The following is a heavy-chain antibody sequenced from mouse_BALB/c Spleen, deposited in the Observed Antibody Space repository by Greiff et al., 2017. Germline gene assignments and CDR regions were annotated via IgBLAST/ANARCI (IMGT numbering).Heavy chain of an antibody. V-gene: IGHV14-3*02. CDR2: IDPANGNT. CDR1: GFNIKDTY. J-gene: IGHJ2*01. D-gene: IGHD3-2*02. Sequence: VHVKQSGAELVKPGASVKLSCTASGFNIKDTYMHWVKQRPEQGLEWIGRIDPANGNTKYDPKFQGKATITADTASNTAYLQLSSLTSEDTAVYYGARTEASCGFDYWGQGTTLTVSS. CDR3: ARTEASCGFDY.